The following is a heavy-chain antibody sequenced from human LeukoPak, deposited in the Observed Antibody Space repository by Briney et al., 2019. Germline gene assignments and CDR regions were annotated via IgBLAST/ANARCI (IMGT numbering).Heavy chain of an antibody. Sequence: ASVKVSCKASGYTFTSYYMHWVRQAPGQGLEWMGWINTNTGNPTYAQGFTGRFVFSLDTSVSTAYLQISSLKAEDTAVYYCARDRNGDSFYYYYYMDVWGKGTTVTVSS. CDR2: INTNTGNP. J-gene: IGHJ6*03. V-gene: IGHV7-4-1*02. D-gene: IGHD4-17*01. CDR1: GYTFTSYY. CDR3: ARDRNGDSFYYYYYMDV.